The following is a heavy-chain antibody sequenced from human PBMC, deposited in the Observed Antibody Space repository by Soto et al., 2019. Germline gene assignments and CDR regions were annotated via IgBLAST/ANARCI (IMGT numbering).Heavy chain of an antibody. V-gene: IGHV2-5*01. D-gene: IGHD3-16*01. CDR3: IHRRRDAGPNGDY. J-gene: IGHJ4*02. CDR2: IYWSDSK. Sequence: QITLKESGPTLVTPTQTLTLTCSFSGFSLTTDGEGVGWVRQPPGKALEWLALIYWSDSKRYSPSLKNRLTVTKDDSKNQVLLTMTNMDPVDTATYYCIHRRRDAGPNGDYWGQGTLDTVSS. CDR1: GFSLTTDGEG.